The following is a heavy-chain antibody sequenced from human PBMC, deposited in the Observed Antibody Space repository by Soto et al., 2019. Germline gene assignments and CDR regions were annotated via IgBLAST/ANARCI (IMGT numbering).Heavy chain of an antibody. J-gene: IGHJ5*02. CDR1: GFTFSDYY. V-gene: IGHV3-11*01. CDR2: ISSSGSTI. D-gene: IGHD3-3*01. CDR3: ARGGLRFLEWRRVGFDP. Sequence: QVQLLESGGGLVKPGGSLRLSCAASGFTFSDYYMSWIRQAPGKGLEWVSYISSSGSTIYYADSVKGLFTISRDNAKNSRYLQMNSLRVDDTAVYYCARGGLRFLEWRRVGFDPWGQGTLVTVSS.